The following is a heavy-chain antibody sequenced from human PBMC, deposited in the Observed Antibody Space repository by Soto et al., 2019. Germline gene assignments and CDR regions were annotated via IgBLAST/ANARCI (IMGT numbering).Heavy chain of an antibody. CDR2: ISDSGGYI. Sequence: EVQLLESGGDLVHPGGSLRLSCAASGFTFSSYAMRWVRQAPGKGLEWVAAISDSGGYISYADSVKGRFTVSRDNSKNRLYLKFNSLRADDTAVYYCAKKGGGSPAPNAYWGQGTLVTVSS. J-gene: IGHJ4*02. D-gene: IGHD3-16*01. CDR1: GFTFSSYA. CDR3: AKKGGGSPAPNAY. V-gene: IGHV3-23*01.